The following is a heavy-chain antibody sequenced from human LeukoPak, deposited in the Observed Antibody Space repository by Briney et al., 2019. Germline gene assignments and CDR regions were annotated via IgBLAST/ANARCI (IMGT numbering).Heavy chain of an antibody. V-gene: IGHV3-30*01. Sequence: PGRSLRLSCAVSGFTLTTYAMHWVRQAPGKGLERVAMFSYDGSIRYNADSVQGRFTISRDTSQNTLDLQMDSLRPDDTAVYYCARGYRPYDDAFDIWGQGTMVTVSS. CDR1: GFTLTTYA. CDR3: ARGYRPYDDAFDI. CDR2: FSYDGSIR. J-gene: IGHJ3*02. D-gene: IGHD3-16*02.